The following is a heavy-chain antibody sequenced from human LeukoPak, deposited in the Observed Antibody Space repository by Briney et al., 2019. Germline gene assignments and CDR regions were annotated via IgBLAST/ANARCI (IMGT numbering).Heavy chain of an antibody. D-gene: IGHD2-2*01. CDR1: GFTFSSCA. V-gene: IGHV3-23*01. CDR3: AKLYGTNYYYYMDV. J-gene: IGHJ6*03. CDR2: ISGSGGST. Sequence: GGSLRLSCAASGFTFSSCAMSWVRQAPGKGLEWVSAISGSGGSTYYADSVKGRFTISRDNSKNTLYLQMNSLRDEDTAVYYCAKLYGTNYYYYMDVWGKGTTVTVSS.